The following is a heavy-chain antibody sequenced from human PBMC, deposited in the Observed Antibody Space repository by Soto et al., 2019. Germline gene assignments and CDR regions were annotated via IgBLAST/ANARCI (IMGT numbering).Heavy chain of an antibody. D-gene: IGHD3-10*01. CDR2: IYHSGST. CDR1: GGSISSTNW. CDR3: ARVGWFGTLDY. Sequence: SETLSLTCAVSGGSISSTNWWSWVRQPPGKGLEWIGQIYHSGSTYYNPSLTNRVTISVDKSKNQFSLKLSSVTAADTAVYYCARVGWFGTLDYWGQGTLVTVSS. J-gene: IGHJ4*02. V-gene: IGHV4-4*02.